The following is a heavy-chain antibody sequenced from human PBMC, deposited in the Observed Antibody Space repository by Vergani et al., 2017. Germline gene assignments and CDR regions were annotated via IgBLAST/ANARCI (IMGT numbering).Heavy chain of an antibody. D-gene: IGHD6-13*01. Sequence: QVQLVESGGGLVKPGGSLRLSCAASGFTFSDYYMSWIRQAPGKGLEWVSYISSSSSYTNYADSVKGRYTISRDNAKNSLYLQMNSLRAEDTAVYYCVKDRGGIAAAGYSYYFDYWGQGTLVTVSS. CDR1: GFTFSDYY. J-gene: IGHJ4*02. CDR2: ISSSSSYT. V-gene: IGHV3-11*05. CDR3: VKDRGGIAAAGYSYYFDY.